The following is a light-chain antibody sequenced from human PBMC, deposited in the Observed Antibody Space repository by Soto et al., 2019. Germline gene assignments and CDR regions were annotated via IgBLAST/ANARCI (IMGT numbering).Light chain of an antibody. V-gene: IGKV3-20*01. CDR3: QQYGSSPLYT. Sequence: EIVLTQSPGTLSLSPGERATLSCRASQSVSSSYLAWYQQKPGQAPRLLIYGASSSATGIPDRFSGSGSGTDFNLTISRLEPEDFAVYYCQQYGSSPLYTFGHGTKLEIK. CDR2: GAS. CDR1: QSVSSSY. J-gene: IGKJ2*01.